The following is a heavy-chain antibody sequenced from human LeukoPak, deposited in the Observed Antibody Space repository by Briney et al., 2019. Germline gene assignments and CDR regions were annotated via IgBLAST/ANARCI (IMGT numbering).Heavy chain of an antibody. D-gene: IGHD6-19*01. J-gene: IGHJ4*02. CDR2: ISTSSSYI. V-gene: IGHV3-21*01. CDR1: GLTFSSYS. CDR3: ARPSNEGQWLVGQGVDY. Sequence: GGSLRLSCAASGLTFSSYSMNWVRQAPGRGLEWVSSISTSSSYIYYADSVKGRFTISRDNAKNSLYLQMNSLRVEDTAVYYCARPSNEGQWLVGQGVDYWGQGTLVTVSS.